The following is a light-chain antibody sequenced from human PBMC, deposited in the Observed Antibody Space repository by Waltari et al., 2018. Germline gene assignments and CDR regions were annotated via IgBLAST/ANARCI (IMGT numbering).Light chain of an antibody. CDR3: HLYGSART. V-gene: IGKV3-20*01. J-gene: IGKJ4*01. Sequence: NVLTQSPGTLSLSPGERATLSCRASQMVSNNYLAWYHQQPGQAPRLLLYGVSSRATGIPDRFSGSGSGTDFTLTISRLEPEDSAVYFCHLYGSARTFGGGTKVEIK. CDR1: QMVSNNY. CDR2: GVS.